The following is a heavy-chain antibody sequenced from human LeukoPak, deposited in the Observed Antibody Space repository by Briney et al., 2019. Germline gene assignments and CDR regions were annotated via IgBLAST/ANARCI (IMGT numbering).Heavy chain of an antibody. Sequence: GASVKVSCKASGYTFTSYYMHWVRQAPGQGLEWMGIINPSGGSTSYAQKFQGRVTMTRDTSTSTVYMELSSLRSEDTAVYYCARGYCSGGSCYSVQDFDYWGQGTLVTVSS. CDR3: ARGYCSGGSCYSVQDFDY. CDR1: GYTFTSYY. D-gene: IGHD2-15*01. V-gene: IGHV1-46*01. CDR2: INPSGGST. J-gene: IGHJ4*02.